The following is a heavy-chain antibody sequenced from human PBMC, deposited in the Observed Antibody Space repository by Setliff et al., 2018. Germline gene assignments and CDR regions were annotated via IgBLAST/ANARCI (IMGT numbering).Heavy chain of an antibody. J-gene: IGHJ6*03. D-gene: IGHD2-2*01. Sequence: GGSLRLSCVGSGFTFGTYTMNWIRQAPGKGLEWVSRINSDGSSTSYADSVKGRFTISRDNAKNTLYLQMDSLRAEDTAVYYCARSPRPPTSLDYVDVWGDGTMVTVSS. CDR2: INSDGSST. V-gene: IGHV3-74*01. CDR1: GFTFGTYT. CDR3: ARSPRPPTSLDYVDV.